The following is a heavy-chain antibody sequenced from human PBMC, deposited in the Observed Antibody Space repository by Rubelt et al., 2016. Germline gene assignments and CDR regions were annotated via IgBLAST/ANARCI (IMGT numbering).Heavy chain of an antibody. CDR3: ASGSSEWLMDAFDI. CDR1: GGSFSGYY. J-gene: IGHJ3*02. V-gene: IGHV4-34*01. CDR2: INHSGST. D-gene: IGHD6-19*01. Sequence: QVQLQQWGAGLLKPSETLSLTCAVYGGSFSGYYWSWIRQPPGKGLEWIGEINHSGSTNYNPSLKSEVTRSVDTSTNQFALKLSSVTAADTAVYYCASGSSEWLMDAFDIWGQGTMVTVSS.